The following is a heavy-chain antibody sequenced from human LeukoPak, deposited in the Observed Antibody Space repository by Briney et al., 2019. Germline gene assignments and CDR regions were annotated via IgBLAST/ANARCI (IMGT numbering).Heavy chain of an antibody. Sequence: ASVKVSCKASGYTFTSYYMHWVRQAPGQGLEWMGIINPSGGSTSYAQKFQGRVTMTRDTSTSTVYTELSSLRSEDTAVYYCAKDKMAGRDGYNFGIFDIWGQGTMVTVSS. J-gene: IGHJ3*02. CDR1: GYTFTSYY. CDR2: INPSGGST. CDR3: AKDKMAGRDGYNFGIFDI. V-gene: IGHV1-46*01. D-gene: IGHD5-24*01.